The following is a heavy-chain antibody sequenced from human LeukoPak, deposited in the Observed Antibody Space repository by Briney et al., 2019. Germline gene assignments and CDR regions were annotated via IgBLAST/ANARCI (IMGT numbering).Heavy chain of an antibody. CDR3: VKDLNGTWSFDY. CDR1: GFTFGAYF. V-gene: IGHV3-64D*06. Sequence: GGSLRLSCSASGFTFGAYFMHWVRQAPGKGLQNVSSISSNEYDTYYADSVKGRFTISRDNSKNTLFLQMNNLRPEDTAVYYCVKDLNGTWSFDYWGQGTLVTVSS. D-gene: IGHD2-8*01. J-gene: IGHJ4*02. CDR2: ISSNEYDT.